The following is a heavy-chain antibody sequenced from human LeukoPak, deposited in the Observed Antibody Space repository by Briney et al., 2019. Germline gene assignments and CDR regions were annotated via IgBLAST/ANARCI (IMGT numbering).Heavy chain of an antibody. CDR3: AKARFTVTNYFDY. CDR1: GFTFRNYA. J-gene: IGHJ4*02. CDR2: ISASGDGT. V-gene: IGHV3-23*01. Sequence: GGFLRLSCAASGFTFRNYAMSWVRQAPGKGLEWVSAISASGDGTYYAGSVKGRFTISRDNSKNTLYLQMSSLRAEDTAVYSCAKARFTVTNYFDYWGQGTLVTVSS. D-gene: IGHD4-11*01.